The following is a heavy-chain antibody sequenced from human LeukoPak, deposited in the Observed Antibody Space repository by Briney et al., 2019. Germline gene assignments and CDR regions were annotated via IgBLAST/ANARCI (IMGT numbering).Heavy chain of an antibody. V-gene: IGHV4-38-2*01. CDR3: ARPVAYYDFLGDAFDI. J-gene: IGHJ3*02. CDR1: GYPISSGYY. D-gene: IGHD3-3*01. Sequence: SETLSLTCAVSGYPISSGYYWGWIRQPPGKGLEWIGSIYHSGSTYYNPSLKSRVTISVDTSKNQFSLKLSSVTAADTAVYYCARPVAYYDFLGDAFDIWGQGTMVTVSS. CDR2: IYHSGST.